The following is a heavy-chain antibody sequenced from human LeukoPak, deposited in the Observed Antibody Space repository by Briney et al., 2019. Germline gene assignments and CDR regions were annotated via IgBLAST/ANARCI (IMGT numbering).Heavy chain of an antibody. V-gene: IGHV3-21*01. CDR2: ISSSSSYI. CDR1: GFTFSSYS. CDR3: ARVSGSGDDY. J-gene: IGHJ4*02. Sequence: GGSLRLSCAASGFTFSSYSMNWVRQAPGKGLEWVSSISSSSSYIYYADSVKGRFTISRDNAKNSLHLQMNSLRAEDTAVYYCARVSGSGDDYWGQGTLVTVSS. D-gene: IGHD1-26*01.